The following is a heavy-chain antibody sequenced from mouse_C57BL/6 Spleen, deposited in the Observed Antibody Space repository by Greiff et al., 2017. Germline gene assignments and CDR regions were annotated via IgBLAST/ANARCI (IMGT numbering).Heavy chain of an antibody. D-gene: IGHD2-12*01. CDR3: ARDSSSWFAY. J-gene: IGHJ3*01. CDR2: IDPSDSYT. V-gene: IGHV1-59*01. CDR1: GYTFTSYW. Sequence: QVHVKQPGAELVRPGTSVKLSCKASGYTFTSYWMHWVKQRPGQGLEWIGVIDPSDSYTNYNQKFKGKATLTVDTSSSTAYMQLSSLTSEDSAVYYCARDSSSWFAYWGQGTLVTVSA.